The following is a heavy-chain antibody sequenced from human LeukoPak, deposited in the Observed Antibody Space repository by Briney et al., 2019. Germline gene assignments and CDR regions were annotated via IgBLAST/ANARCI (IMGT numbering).Heavy chain of an antibody. Sequence: PGGSLRLSCAASGFTFSSYSMNWVRQAPGKGLEWVSSISSSSSYIYYADSVKGRFTIPRDNAKNSLYLQMNSLRAEDTAVYYCARGGYSYGQNWFDPWGQGTLVTVSS. V-gene: IGHV3-21*01. CDR1: GFTFSSYS. J-gene: IGHJ5*02. D-gene: IGHD5-18*01. CDR3: ARGGYSYGQNWFDP. CDR2: ISSSSSYI.